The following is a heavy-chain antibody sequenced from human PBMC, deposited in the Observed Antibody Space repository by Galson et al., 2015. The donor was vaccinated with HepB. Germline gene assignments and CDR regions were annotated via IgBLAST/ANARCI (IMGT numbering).Heavy chain of an antibody. V-gene: IGHV3-7*03. Sequence: SLRLSCAASGFILRSYWMTWVRQAPGKGLEWVANIKHDGTEAYYVNSVEGRFTVSRDNAKNLLSLQMNSLRADDTAVYYCARCAGCTAFISDYYGMDIWGQGTTVVVSS. D-gene: IGHD2-8*02. CDR3: ARCAGCTAFISDYYGMDI. CDR1: GFILRSYW. J-gene: IGHJ6*02. CDR2: IKHDGTEA.